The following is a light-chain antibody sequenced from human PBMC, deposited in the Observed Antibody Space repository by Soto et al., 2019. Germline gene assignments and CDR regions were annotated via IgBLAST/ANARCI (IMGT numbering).Light chain of an antibody. V-gene: IGLV2-14*01. CDR2: EVT. CDR3: SSYTSSNTRACV. J-gene: IGLJ1*01. CDR1: SGDIGSYNR. Sequence: QSALTQPASVAGSPGQSITISCTGTSGDIGSYNRVSWYQQHPGKAPKLIIYEVTDRPSGVSNRFSGSKSGNTASLTISGLQAEDEAEYYCSSYTSSNTRACVFGTGTKVTGL.